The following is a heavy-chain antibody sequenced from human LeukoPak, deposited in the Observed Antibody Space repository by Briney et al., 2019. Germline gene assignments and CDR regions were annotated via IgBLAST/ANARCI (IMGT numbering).Heavy chain of an antibody. CDR1: GYTFTNYD. Sequence: ASAKVSCKASGYTFTNYDINWVRQAPGQGLEWMGWMNPKSGDTGYLQKFQGRVTITRNTSITTAYMELTSLTSEDTAVYYCATQFDYDRSAYYLRAFDLWGQGTKVTVSS. J-gene: IGHJ3*01. V-gene: IGHV1-8*03. D-gene: IGHD3-22*01. CDR3: ATQFDYDRSAYYLRAFDL. CDR2: MNPKSGDT.